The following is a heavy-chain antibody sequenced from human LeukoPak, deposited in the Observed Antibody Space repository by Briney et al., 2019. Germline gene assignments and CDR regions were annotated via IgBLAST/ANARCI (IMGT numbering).Heavy chain of an antibody. J-gene: IGHJ2*01. CDR2: INSDGSST. V-gene: IGHV3-74*01. D-gene: IGHD4-17*01. CDR3: AKVAYGDSQFRRYFDL. CDR1: GFTFSSYW. Sequence: GGSLRLSCAASGFTFSSYWMHWVRQAPGKGLVWVSRINSDGSSTSYADSVKGRFTISRDNAKNTLYLQMNSLRAEDTAVYYCAKVAYGDSQFRRYFDLWGRGTLVTVSS.